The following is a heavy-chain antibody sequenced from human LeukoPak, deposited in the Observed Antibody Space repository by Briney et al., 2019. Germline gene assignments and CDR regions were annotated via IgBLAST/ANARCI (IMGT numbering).Heavy chain of an antibody. CDR2: ISGSGGST. J-gene: IGHJ4*02. Sequence: HAGGSLRLSCAASGFTFSSYAMSWVRQAPGKGLEWVSAISGSGGSTYYADSVKGRFTTSRDNSKSTLYLQMNSLRAEDTAVYYCAKDKEIVVVTAILGSWGQGTLVTVSS. D-gene: IGHD2-21*02. CDR3: AKDKEIVVVTAILGS. V-gene: IGHV3-23*01. CDR1: GFTFSSYA.